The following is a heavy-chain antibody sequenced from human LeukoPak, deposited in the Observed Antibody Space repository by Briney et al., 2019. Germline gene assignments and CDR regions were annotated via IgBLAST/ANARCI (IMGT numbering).Heavy chain of an antibody. CDR2: IYYSGST. Sequence: SETLSLTCTVSGGSISSGDYYWSWIRQPPGKGLEWIGYIYYSGSTYYNPSLKSRVTISVDTSKNQFSLKLSSVTAADTAVYYCARDFDYGSGNNNWFDPWGQGTLVTVSS. CDR1: GGSISSGDYY. D-gene: IGHD3-10*01. V-gene: IGHV4-30-4*01. J-gene: IGHJ5*02. CDR3: ARDFDYGSGNNNWFDP.